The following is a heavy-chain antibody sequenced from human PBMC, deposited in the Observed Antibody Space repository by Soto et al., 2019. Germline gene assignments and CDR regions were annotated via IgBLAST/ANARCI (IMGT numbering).Heavy chain of an antibody. J-gene: IGHJ5*02. D-gene: IGHD3-22*01. V-gene: IGHV1-18*04. CDR3: ARNSSDFSGWLAP. Sequence: QVQLLQSGAEVKEPGASVRVSCKASGYTFNNYAVSWVRQAPGQGLEWMGRYNPVIAYGQSAKKFQGTVSMTTDTSTNTAYSALTRLTSADPPVYYFARNSSDFSGWLAPWGQGTLVTVSS. CDR1: GYTFNNYA. CDR2: YNPVIAYG.